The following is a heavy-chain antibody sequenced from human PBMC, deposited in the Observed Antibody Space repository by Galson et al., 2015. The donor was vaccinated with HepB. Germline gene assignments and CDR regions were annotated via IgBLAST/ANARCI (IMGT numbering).Heavy chain of an antibody. Sequence: SLRLSCAASGFSGYGMHWVRQAPGKGLEWVAVVWSDGNTKYYADSVKGRFTISRDNSKNTLYLQMNSLRAEDTAVYYCARSLGGGYGYWGQGTLVTVSS. CDR1: GFSGYG. CDR2: VWSDGNTK. J-gene: IGHJ4*02. V-gene: IGHV3-33*01. CDR3: ARSLGGGYGY. D-gene: IGHD3-16*01.